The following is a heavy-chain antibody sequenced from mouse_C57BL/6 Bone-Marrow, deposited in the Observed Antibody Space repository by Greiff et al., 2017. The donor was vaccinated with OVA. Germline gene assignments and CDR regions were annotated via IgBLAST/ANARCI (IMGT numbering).Heavy chain of an antibody. Sequence: VKLMESGAELARPGASVKLSCKASGYTFTSYGISWVTQRTGQGLEWIGEMYPRSGNTYYNEKFKGKATLTADKSSSTAYMELRSRTSEDSSVYFCARRWLLLPYYFDYWGQGTTLTVSS. CDR3: ARRWLLLPYYFDY. CDR1: GYTFTSYG. CDR2: MYPRSGNT. J-gene: IGHJ2*01. D-gene: IGHD2-3*01. V-gene: IGHV1-81*01.